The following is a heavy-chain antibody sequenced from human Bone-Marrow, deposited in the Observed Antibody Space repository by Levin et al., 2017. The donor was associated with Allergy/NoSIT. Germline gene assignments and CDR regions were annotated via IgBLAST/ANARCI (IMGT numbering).Heavy chain of an antibody. V-gene: IGHV4-34*01. D-gene: IGHD6-13*01. CDR1: GGSFSGYY. CDR3: ARSQLVRQVDY. Sequence: TSGGSLRLSCAVYGGSFSGYYWSWIRQPPGKGLEWIGEINHSGSTNYNPSLKSRVTISVDTSKNQFSLKLSSVTAADTAVYYCARSQLVRQVDYWGQGTLVTVSS. J-gene: IGHJ4*02. CDR2: INHSGST.